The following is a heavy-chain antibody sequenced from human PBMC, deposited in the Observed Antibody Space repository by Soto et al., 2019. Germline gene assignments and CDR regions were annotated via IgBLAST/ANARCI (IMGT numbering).Heavy chain of an antibody. D-gene: IGHD6-19*01. Sequence: QVQLVQSGAEVKKPGASVKVSCEASGYTIIDYYMHWVRQAPGQGFEWMGRISPKSGGTNYAQKFQGRVTMTWDTSLNTAYMELSSFMSEDTAVYYCARPPGYISDLYYFDLWGQGTLVTVSS. CDR1: GYTIIDYY. CDR3: ARPPGYISDLYYFDL. J-gene: IGHJ4*02. CDR2: ISPKSGGT. V-gene: IGHV1-2*02.